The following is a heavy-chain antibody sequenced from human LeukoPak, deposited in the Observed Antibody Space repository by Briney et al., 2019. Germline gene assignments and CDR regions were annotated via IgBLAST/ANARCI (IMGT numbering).Heavy chain of an antibody. Sequence: PSETLSLTCTVSGGSISSYYWNWIRQPPGKALEWIGHIYYSGSTNYNPSLKSRVTISVDTSKNQFSLKLSSVTAADTAVYYCAREGEGIAARGNWFDPWGQGTLVTVSS. CDR2: IYYSGST. V-gene: IGHV4-59*01. J-gene: IGHJ5*02. CDR3: AREGEGIAARGNWFDP. CDR1: GGSISSYY. D-gene: IGHD6-6*01.